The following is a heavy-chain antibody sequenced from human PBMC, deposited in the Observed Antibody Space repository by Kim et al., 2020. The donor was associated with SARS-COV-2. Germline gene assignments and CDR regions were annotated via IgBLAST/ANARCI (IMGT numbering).Heavy chain of an antibody. J-gene: IGHJ4*02. V-gene: IGHV1-46*01. CDR1: GYTFTSYY. CDR2: INPSDGST. D-gene: IGHD3-22*01. CDR3: TRGDYYDSRGWRGKLDY. Sequence: ASVKVSCKASGYTFTSYYIHWVRQAPGQGLEWMGIINPSDGSTTYAQKFQGRVTMTRDTSTSTLYMELSSLISEDTAVYYCTRGDYYDSRGWRGKLDYWGLGSLVTVSS.